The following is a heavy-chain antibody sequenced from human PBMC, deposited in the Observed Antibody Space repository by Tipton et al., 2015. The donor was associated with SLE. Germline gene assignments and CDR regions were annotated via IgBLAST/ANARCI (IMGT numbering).Heavy chain of an antibody. V-gene: IGHV4-4*07. CDR1: GGSTRTHY. CDR3: ARDSGSLNY. Sequence: TLSLTCTVSGGSTRTHYWGWIRQSANKGLEWIGRIHSSGNTDYNPSLRSRVTMSVDRSKTQLSMLLRSVTAADTAVYYCARDSGSLNYWGQGALVTVSS. D-gene: IGHD1-26*01. CDR2: IHSSGNT. J-gene: IGHJ4*02.